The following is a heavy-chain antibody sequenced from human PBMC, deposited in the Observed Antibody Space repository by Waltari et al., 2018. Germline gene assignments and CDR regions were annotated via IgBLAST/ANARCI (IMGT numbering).Heavy chain of an antibody. CDR2: IYYSGST. CDR3: ARRVSSGWTLNYFDY. J-gene: IGHJ4*02. V-gene: IGHV4-39*01. CDR1: GGSISSSSYY. Sequence: QLQLQESGPGLVKPSETLSLTCTVSGGSISSSSYYWGWIRQPPGKGLEWIGSIYYSGSTYYNPSLKSRVTISVDTSKNQFSLKLSSVTAADTAVYYCARRVSSGWTLNYFDYWGQGTLVTVSS. D-gene: IGHD6-19*01.